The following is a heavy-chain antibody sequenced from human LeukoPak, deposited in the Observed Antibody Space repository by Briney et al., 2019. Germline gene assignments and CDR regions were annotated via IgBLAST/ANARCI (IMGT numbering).Heavy chain of an antibody. J-gene: IGHJ4*02. V-gene: IGHV1-18*01. CDR3: ARDRYCSGGSCYRLDY. Sequence: GASVKVSCKASGYTFTSYGISWVRQAPGQGLEWMGWISAYNGNTNYAQKLQGRVTMTTDTSTSTAYMELRSLRSDDTAVYYYARDRYCSGGSCYRLDYWGQGTLVTVSS. CDR2: ISAYNGNT. CDR1: GYTFTSYG. D-gene: IGHD2-15*01.